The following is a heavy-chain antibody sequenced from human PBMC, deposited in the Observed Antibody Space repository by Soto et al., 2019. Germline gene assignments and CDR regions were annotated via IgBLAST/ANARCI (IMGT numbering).Heavy chain of an antibody. V-gene: IGHV4-59*01. CDR3: ASYGYCTNGVCPSTFDP. Sequence: SETLSLTCTVSGGSISSYYWSWIRQPPGKGLEWIGYIYYSGSTNYNPSLKSRVTISVDTSKNQFSLKLSSVTAADTAVYYCASYGYCTNGVCPSTFDPWGQGTRVTVAS. CDR1: GGSISSYY. J-gene: IGHJ5*02. D-gene: IGHD2-8*01. CDR2: IYYSGST.